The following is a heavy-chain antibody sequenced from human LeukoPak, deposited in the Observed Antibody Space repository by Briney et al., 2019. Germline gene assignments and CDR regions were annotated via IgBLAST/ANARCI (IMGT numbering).Heavy chain of an antibody. V-gene: IGHV5-10-1*01. J-gene: IGHJ4*02. CDR1: GYSFTSYW. CDR3: ARLSFSTNYDILTGYVAPRVY. D-gene: IGHD3-9*01. Sequence: GESLKISCEGSGYSFTSYWLSWVRQMPGTGLEWMGRIDPSDSYTNYSPSFQGHVTISADKSISTAYLQWSSLKASDTAMYYCARLSFSTNYDILTGYVAPRVYWGQGTLVTVSS. CDR2: IDPSDSYT.